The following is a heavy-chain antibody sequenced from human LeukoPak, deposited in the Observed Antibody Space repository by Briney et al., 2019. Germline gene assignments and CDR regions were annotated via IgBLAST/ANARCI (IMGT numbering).Heavy chain of an antibody. V-gene: IGHV1-18*01. D-gene: IGHD1-14*01. CDR1: GYDFINYG. Sequence: SVKVTCKASGYDFINYGISWVRLAPGQGLDWMGWISTYNGNSLYAHKFQGRDTMTTDTSTSTGYMDLRSLTSDDTAVYYCARVARTAVGIRYYFDEWGQGTLVSVSS. CDR2: ISTYNGNS. J-gene: IGHJ4*02. CDR3: ARVARTAVGIRYYFDE.